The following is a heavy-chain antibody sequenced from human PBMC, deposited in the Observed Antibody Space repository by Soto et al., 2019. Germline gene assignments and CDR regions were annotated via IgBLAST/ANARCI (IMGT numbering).Heavy chain of an antibody. J-gene: IGHJ6*02. CDR3: ATWYSGSYYVNYYYGMDV. CDR1: GGSISSSSYY. CDR2: IYYSGST. Sequence: PSETLSLTCTVSGGSISSSSYYWGWIRQPPGKGLEWIGSIYYSGSTYYNPSLKSRVTISVDTSKNQFSLKLSSVTAADTAVYYCATWYSGSYYVNYYYGMDVWGQGTTVT. V-gene: IGHV4-39*01. D-gene: IGHD1-26*01.